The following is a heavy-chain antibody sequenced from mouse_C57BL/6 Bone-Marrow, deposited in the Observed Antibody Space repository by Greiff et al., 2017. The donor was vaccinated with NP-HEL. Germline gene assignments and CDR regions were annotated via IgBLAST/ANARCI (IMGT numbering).Heavy chain of an antibody. CDR2: IDPEDGDT. J-gene: IGHJ3*01. D-gene: IGHD1-1*02. CDR1: GFSIKDYY. CDR3: TTRGYGRPWFAY. V-gene: IGHV14-1*01. Sequence: VQLQQSGAELVRPGASVKLSCTASGFSIKDYYMHWVKQRPEQGLEWIGRIDPEDGDTEYAPKFQGKATMTADTSSNTAYLQLSSLTSEDTAVYYCTTRGYGRPWFAYWGQGTLVTVSA.